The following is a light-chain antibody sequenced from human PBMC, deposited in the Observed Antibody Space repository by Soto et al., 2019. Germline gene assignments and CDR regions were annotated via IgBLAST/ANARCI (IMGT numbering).Light chain of an antibody. CDR2: ATS. Sequence: EIVLTQSPGTLSLSPGERATLSCRASQSIARSYLVWYQQRPGQAPRLLIYATSSRATGIPDRFSGSGSGTVFTLTISRLEPEDFAVYYCQQYGGSLKWAFGRGTKVEIK. J-gene: IGKJ1*01. CDR1: QSIARSY. V-gene: IGKV3-20*01. CDR3: QQYGGSLKWA.